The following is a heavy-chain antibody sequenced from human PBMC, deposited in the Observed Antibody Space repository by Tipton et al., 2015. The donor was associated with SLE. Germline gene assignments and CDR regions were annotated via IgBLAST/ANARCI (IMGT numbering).Heavy chain of an antibody. CDR1: GGSFSGYY. CDR2: INHSGST. D-gene: IGHD3-3*01. J-gene: IGHJ4*02. V-gene: IGHV4-34*01. Sequence: TLSLTCAVYGGSFSGYYWSWIRQPPGKGLEWIGEINHSGSTNYNPSLKSRVTISVDTSKTQFSLKLSSVTAADTAVYYCASTYYDFWSGNYWGQGTLVTVSS. CDR3: ASTYYDFWSGNY.